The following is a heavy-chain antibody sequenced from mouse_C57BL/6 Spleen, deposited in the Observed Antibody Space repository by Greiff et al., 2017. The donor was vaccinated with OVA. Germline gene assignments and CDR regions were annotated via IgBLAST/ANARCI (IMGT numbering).Heavy chain of an antibody. J-gene: IGHJ4*01. CDR1: GFTFSDAW. V-gene: IGHV6-6*01. D-gene: IGHD1-1*01. CDR2: IRNKANNHAT. Sequence: DVMLVESGGGLVQPGGSMKLSCAASGFTFSDAWMDWVRQSPEKGLEWVAEIRNKANNHATYYAESVKGRFTISRDDSKSSVYLQMNSLRAEDTGIYYCTRVYYYGRNYAMDYWGQGTSVTVSS. CDR3: TRVYYYGRNYAMDY.